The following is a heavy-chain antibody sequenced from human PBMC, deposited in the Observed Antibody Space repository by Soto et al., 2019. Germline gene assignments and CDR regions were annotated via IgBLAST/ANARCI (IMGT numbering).Heavy chain of an antibody. J-gene: IGHJ4*02. CDR1: GFTFSSYS. V-gene: IGHV3-21*01. CDR3: ATDTQVCNNRVCPSSSWYAY. D-gene: IGHD6-13*01. CDR2: ISSSSSYI. Sequence: GGSLRLSCAASGFTFSSYSMNWVRQAPGKGLEWVSSISSSSSYIYYADSVKGRFTISRDNAKNSLYLQMNSLRAEDTAVYYCATDTQVCNNRVCPSSSWYAYWDQGTLVTVSS.